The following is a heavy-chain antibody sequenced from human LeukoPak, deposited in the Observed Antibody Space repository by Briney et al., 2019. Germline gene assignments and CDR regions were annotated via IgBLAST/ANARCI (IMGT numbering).Heavy chain of an antibody. CDR2: IYYSGST. V-gene: IGHV4-59*01. CDR1: GGSISSYY. D-gene: IGHD3-3*01. CDR3: ARATIYDFWSGYYVLGYFDY. J-gene: IGHJ4*02. Sequence: PSETLSLTCTVSGGSISSYYWSWIRQPPGKGLEWIGYIYYSGSTNYNPSLKSRVTISVDTPKNQFSLKLSSVTAADTAVYYCARATIYDFWSGYYVLGYFDYWGQGTLVTVSS.